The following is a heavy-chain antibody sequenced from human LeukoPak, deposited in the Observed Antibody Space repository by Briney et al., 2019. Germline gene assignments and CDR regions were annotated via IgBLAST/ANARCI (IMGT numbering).Heavy chain of an antibody. CDR2: IYYSGST. CDR1: GGSISSYY. D-gene: IGHD6-13*01. Sequence: PSETLSLTCTVPGGSISSYYWSWIREPPGKGLGWIGYIYYSGSTNYNPSLKSRVTISADTSKNQFSLKLSSVTAADTAVYYCARHGGASAGYNWFDPWGQGTLVTVSS. CDR3: ARHGGASAGYNWFDP. V-gene: IGHV4-59*08. J-gene: IGHJ5*02.